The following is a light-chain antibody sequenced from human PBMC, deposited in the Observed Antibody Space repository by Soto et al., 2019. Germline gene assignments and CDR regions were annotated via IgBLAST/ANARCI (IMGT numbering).Light chain of an antibody. CDR1: SSDIGDYNY. J-gene: IGLJ3*02. CDR2: EVG. Sequence: QSALTQPASVSGSPGQSITISCTGTSSDIGDYNYVSWYQQHPGKAPKLIIFEVGDRPSGVSNRFSGSKSGYTASLTISGLQAEDEAAYYCSSHTSTSTWVFGAGTKLTVL. V-gene: IGLV2-14*01. CDR3: SSHTSTSTWV.